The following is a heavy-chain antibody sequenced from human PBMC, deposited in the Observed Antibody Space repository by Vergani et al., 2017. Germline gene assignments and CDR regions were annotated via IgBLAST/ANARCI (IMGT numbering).Heavy chain of an antibody. CDR3: ARSQGDYWYFDL. Sequence: VQLVESGGGVVQPGGSLRLSCAASGFTFSSYDMHWVRQATGKGLEWVSAIGTAGDTYYPGSVKGRFTISRDISKNTLFLHMNSLRPEDTAVYYCARSQGDYWYFDLWGPGSLVTVSS. J-gene: IGHJ2*01. CDR1: GFTFSSYD. CDR2: IGTAGDT. V-gene: IGHV3-13*01. D-gene: IGHD2-21*01.